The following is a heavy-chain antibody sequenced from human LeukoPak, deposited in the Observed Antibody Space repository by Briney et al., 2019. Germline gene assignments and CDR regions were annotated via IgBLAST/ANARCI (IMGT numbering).Heavy chain of an antibody. CDR3: AILSWDGRGTFS. V-gene: IGHV3-23*01. CDR2: IRGGAENT. CDR1: GFTFSTYS. Sequence: PGGSLRLSCAASGFTFSTYSMSWVRQAPGKGLEWVSAIRGGAENTYYADSVRGRFTISRDNYKDTLTLQMNSLRAEDTAIYYCAILSWDGRGTFSWGQGTLVIVSS. J-gene: IGHJ5*02. D-gene: IGHD2/OR15-2a*01.